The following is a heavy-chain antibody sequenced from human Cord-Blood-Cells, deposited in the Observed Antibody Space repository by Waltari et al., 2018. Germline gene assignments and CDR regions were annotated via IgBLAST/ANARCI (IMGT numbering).Heavy chain of an antibody. Sequence: QVQLQQWGAGLLKPSETLSLTCAVYGGSFSGYYWSWICQPPGKGLEWIGEINHSGSTNYNPSLKSRVTISVDTSKNQFSLKLSSVTAADTAVYYCARTVEYSSSSAFDIWGQGTMVTVSS. CDR2: INHSGST. D-gene: IGHD6-6*01. J-gene: IGHJ3*02. CDR3: ARTVEYSSSSAFDI. CDR1: GGSFSGYY. V-gene: IGHV4-34*01.